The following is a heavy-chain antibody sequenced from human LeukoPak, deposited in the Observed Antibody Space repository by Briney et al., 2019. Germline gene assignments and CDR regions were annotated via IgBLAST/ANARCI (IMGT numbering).Heavy chain of an antibody. V-gene: IGHV1-18*01. Sequence: ASVKVSCKASGYTFTSYGISWVRQAPGQGLEWMGWISGYNGNTNYAQKLQGRVTMTTDTSTSTAYMELRSLRSDDTAVYYCATTHLGELSLSPDYWGQGTLVTVSS. CDR3: ATTHLGELSLSPDY. D-gene: IGHD3-16*02. J-gene: IGHJ4*02. CDR1: GYTFTSYG. CDR2: ISGYNGNT.